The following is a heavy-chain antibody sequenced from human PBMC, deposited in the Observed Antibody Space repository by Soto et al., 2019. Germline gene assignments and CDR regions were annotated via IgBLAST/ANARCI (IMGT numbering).Heavy chain of an antibody. J-gene: IGHJ6*02. Sequence: QVQLVESGGGVVQPGRSLRLSCAASGFTFSSYAMHWVRQAPGKGLERVAVISDDGSHIYNADSVKGRFTISRDNSKDTLYLQMNSLRAEDTAVYCCARERQTYDSQLLYGMDVWGQGATVTVSS. D-gene: IGHD1-26*01. CDR1: GFTFSSYA. CDR2: ISDDGSHI. V-gene: IGHV3-30-3*01. CDR3: ARERQTYDSQLLYGMDV.